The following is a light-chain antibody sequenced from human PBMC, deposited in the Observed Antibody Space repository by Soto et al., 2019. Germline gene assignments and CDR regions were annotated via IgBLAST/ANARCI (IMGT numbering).Light chain of an antibody. V-gene: IGKV3-15*01. CDR1: QFISNS. Sequence: EIVLTQSPAALSVSPGERVTLSCRASQFISNSLAWYQQRPGQPPRLLIYGASTRAAGISARFSGSGSGTEFTLTISSLQSEDFAVYYCQQSSNWPRTFGQGTTVDIK. CDR2: GAS. J-gene: IGKJ1*01. CDR3: QQSSNWPRT.